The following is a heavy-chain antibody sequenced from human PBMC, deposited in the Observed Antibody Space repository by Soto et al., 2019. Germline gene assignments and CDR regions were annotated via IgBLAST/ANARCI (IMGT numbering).Heavy chain of an antibody. V-gene: IGHV3-74*01. Sequence: PGGSLRLSCAASGFTFSSYWMHWVRQAPGKGLVWVSRINSDGSSTSYADSVKGRFTISRDNAKNTLYLQMNSLRAEDTAVYYCARGRIGLRFLETSGRFDPWGQGTLVTVSS. D-gene: IGHD3-3*01. J-gene: IGHJ5*02. CDR3: ARGRIGLRFLETSGRFDP. CDR2: INSDGSST. CDR1: GFTFSSYW.